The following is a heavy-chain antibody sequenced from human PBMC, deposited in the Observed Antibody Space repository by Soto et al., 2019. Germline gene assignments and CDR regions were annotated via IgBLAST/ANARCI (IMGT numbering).Heavy chain of an antibody. CDR3: AKSAPRVGSAVTREGVDY. CDR2: ISWNSGSI. J-gene: IGHJ4*02. V-gene: IGHV3-9*01. CDR1: GFTFDDYA. Sequence: HPGGSLRLSCAASGFTFDDYAMHWVRQAPGKGLEWVSGISWNSGSIGYAGSVEGRFTISRDNAKNSLYLQMNSLRAEDTALYYCAKSAPRVGSAVTREGVDYWGQGTLVTVSS. D-gene: IGHD3-10*01.